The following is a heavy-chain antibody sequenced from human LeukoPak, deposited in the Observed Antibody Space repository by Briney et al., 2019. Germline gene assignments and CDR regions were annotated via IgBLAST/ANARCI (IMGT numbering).Heavy chain of an antibody. CDR2: IYSGGST. Sequence: GGSLRLSCAASGFTVSSNYVSWVRQAPGKGLEWVSVIYSGGSTYYADSAKGRFTISRDNSKNTLYLQMNSLRAEDTAVYYCARDDSIGYYYFDNWGQGTLVTVSS. J-gene: IGHJ4*02. D-gene: IGHD3-22*01. CDR1: GFTVSSNY. CDR3: ARDDSIGYYYFDN. V-gene: IGHV3-53*01.